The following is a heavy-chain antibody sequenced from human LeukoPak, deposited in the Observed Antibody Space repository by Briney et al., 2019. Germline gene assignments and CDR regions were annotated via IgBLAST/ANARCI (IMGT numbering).Heavy chain of an antibody. CDR2: ISSSGDTI. J-gene: IGHJ4*02. Sequence: GGSLRLSCAASGFTFSSYAMSWVRQAPGKGLEWVSYISSSGDTIYYVDSVKGRFTISRDNAKNSVHLQMNSLRAEDTAVYYCARDRGGYYDYVWGSYPKYYFDYWGQGTLVTVSS. CDR3: ARDRGGYYDYVWGSYPKYYFDY. D-gene: IGHD3-16*02. CDR1: GFTFSSYA. V-gene: IGHV3-48*04.